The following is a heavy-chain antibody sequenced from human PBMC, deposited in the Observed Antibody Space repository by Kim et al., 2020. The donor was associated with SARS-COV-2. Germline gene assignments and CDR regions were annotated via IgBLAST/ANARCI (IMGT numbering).Heavy chain of an antibody. D-gene: IGHD1-26*01. CDR3: ARDHWGGSFPMDYYYGMDV. Sequence: ASVKVSCKASGYTFTSYGISWVRQAPGQGLEWMGWISAYNGNTNYAQKLQGRVTMTTDTSTSTAYMELRSLRSDDTAVYYCARDHWGGSFPMDYYYGMDVWGQGTTVTVSS. CDR1: GYTFTSYG. V-gene: IGHV1-18*01. J-gene: IGHJ6*02. CDR2: ISAYNGNT.